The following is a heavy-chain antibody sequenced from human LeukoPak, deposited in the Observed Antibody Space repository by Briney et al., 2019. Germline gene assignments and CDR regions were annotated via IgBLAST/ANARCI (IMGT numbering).Heavy chain of an antibody. Sequence: ASVKVSSKASGYTFIGNYMHWVRQAPGQGLEWMGWINPNSGGTSYAQKFQGRVTMTRDTSISTAYMELSRLRSDDTAVYYCARDPVELATTEYDYWGQGTLVTVSS. J-gene: IGHJ4*02. CDR3: ARDPVELATTEYDY. CDR1: GYTFIGNY. D-gene: IGHD5-24*01. CDR2: INPNSGGT. V-gene: IGHV1-2*02.